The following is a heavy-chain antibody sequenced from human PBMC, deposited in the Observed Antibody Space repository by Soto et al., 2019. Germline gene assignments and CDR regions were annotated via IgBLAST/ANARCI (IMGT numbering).Heavy chain of an antibody. CDR2: IYYSGST. V-gene: IGHV4-30-4*01. CDR3: ARDGDYYDSSGYPSRSSDY. CDR1: GGSISSGDYY. Sequence: PSETLSLTCTVSGGSISSGDYYWSWIRQPPGKGLEWIGYIYYSGSTYYNPSLKSRVTISVDTSKNRFSLKLSSVTAADTAVYYCARDGDYYDSSGYPSRSSDYWGQGPLVTLSS. D-gene: IGHD3-22*01. J-gene: IGHJ4*02.